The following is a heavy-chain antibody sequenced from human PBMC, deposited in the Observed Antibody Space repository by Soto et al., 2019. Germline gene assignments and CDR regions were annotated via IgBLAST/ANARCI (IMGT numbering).Heavy chain of an antibody. CDR3: AREADYALTLDY. V-gene: IGHV1-2*02. CDR2: INPNSGGT. J-gene: IGHJ4*02. D-gene: IGHD4-17*01. CDR1: GYPFSGYF. Sequence: ASVKVSCKTSGYPFSGYFMHWVRQAPGHGLEWMGWINPNSGGTGFAQKFQGRVTMTRDTSISTAYMELSSLTSDDTAVYYCAREADYALTLDYWGQGTLVTVSS.